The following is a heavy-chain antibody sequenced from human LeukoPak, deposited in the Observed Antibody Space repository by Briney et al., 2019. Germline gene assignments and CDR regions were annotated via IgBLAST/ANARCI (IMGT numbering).Heavy chain of an antibody. Sequence: ASVKVSCKASGYTFTSYYMHWVRQAPGQGLEWMGIINPSGTDTNFPQKFQGRVTLTRDTSISTAYMDLSRLRSDDTAVYYCARGSIVGATFDYFDYWGQGTLVTVSS. V-gene: IGHV1-46*01. CDR3: ARGSIVGATFDYFDY. D-gene: IGHD1-26*01. CDR2: INPSGTDT. CDR1: GYTFTSYY. J-gene: IGHJ4*02.